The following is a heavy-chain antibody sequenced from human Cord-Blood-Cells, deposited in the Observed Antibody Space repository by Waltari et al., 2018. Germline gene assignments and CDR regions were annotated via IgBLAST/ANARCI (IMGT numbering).Heavy chain of an antibody. J-gene: IGHJ6*02. CDR2: IYPGDADT. CDR3: ARAGSYSSRWYYYYGMDV. V-gene: IGHV5-51*01. Sequence: WVRQMPGKGLEWMGIIYPGDADTRYSPSVQGQVTISADKSISTAYLQWSSLKASDTAMYYCARAGSYSSRWYYYYGMDVWGQGTTVTVSS. D-gene: IGHD6-13*01.